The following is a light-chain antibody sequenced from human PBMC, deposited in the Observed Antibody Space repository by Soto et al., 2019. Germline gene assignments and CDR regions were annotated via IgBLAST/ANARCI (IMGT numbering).Light chain of an antibody. CDR1: QSVSNNY. V-gene: IGKV3-20*01. CDR3: QQYGSSPVT. Sequence: EIVLTQSPGTLTLPPGERATLSCRASQSVSNNYLAWYQQKRGQAPRLLMSGASNSATGIPDRFSRSGSGTDFTLTISRLEPEDFAVYYCQQYGSSPVTFGPGTKVDIK. CDR2: GAS. J-gene: IGKJ3*01.